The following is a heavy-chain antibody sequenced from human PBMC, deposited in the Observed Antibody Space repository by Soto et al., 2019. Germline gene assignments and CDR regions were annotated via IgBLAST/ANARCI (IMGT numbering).Heavy chain of an antibody. CDR1: GGSISSGGYY. J-gene: IGHJ4*02. CDR3: ARSFGVAAAGPFDY. CDR2: IYYSGST. Sequence: QVQLQASGPGLVKPSQTLSLTCTVSGGSISSGGYYWSWIRQHPGKGLEWIGYIYYSGSTYYNPSLRSRVTISVDTSKNQFSLKLSSVTAADTAVYYFARSFGVAAAGPFDYWGQGTLVTVSS. D-gene: IGHD6-13*01. V-gene: IGHV4-31*03.